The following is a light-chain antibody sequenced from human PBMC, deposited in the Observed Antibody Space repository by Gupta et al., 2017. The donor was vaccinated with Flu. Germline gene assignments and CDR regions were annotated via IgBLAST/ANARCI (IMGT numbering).Light chain of an antibody. Sequence: GDRVTITCRASQSIRSYLNWYQQKPGKAPKVLIYAASSLQSGVPSRFNGSGSGTDFTLTISSLQVEDFATYFCQQSYITPLTFGGGTKVEIK. CDR2: AAS. J-gene: IGKJ4*01. CDR3: QQSYITPLT. CDR1: QSIRSY. V-gene: IGKV1-39*01.